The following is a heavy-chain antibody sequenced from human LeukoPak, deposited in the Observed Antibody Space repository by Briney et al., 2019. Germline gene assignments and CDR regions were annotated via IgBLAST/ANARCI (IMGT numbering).Heavy chain of an antibody. Sequence: SETLSLTCAVYGGSFSGYYWSWIRQPPGKGLEWIGEINHSGSTNYNPSPKSRVTISVDTSKNQFSLKLNSVTAADTAVYYCASEWDEMVFWGQGTLVTVSS. V-gene: IGHV4-34*01. CDR3: ASEWDEMVF. CDR1: GGSFSGYY. J-gene: IGHJ4*02. CDR2: INHSGST. D-gene: IGHD2-8*01.